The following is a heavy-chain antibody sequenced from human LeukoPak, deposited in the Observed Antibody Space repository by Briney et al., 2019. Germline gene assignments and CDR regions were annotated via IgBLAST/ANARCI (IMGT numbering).Heavy chain of an antibody. V-gene: IGHV3-23*01. D-gene: IGHD3-9*01. CDR1: AFTFSSYA. Sequence: TGGSLRLSCAASAFTFSSYAMSWVRQAPGKGLEWVSAISGSGGSTYYADSVKGRFTISRDNSKNTLYLQMNSLRAEDTAVYYCAKDRPEYYDILTDPEGYYYYYGMDVWGQGATVTVSS. CDR3: AKDRPEYYDILTDPEGYYYYYGMDV. J-gene: IGHJ6*02. CDR2: ISGSGGST.